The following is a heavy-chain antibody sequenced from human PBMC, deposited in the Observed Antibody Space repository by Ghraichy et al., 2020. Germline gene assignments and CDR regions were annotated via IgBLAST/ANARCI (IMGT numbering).Heavy chain of an antibody. V-gene: IGHV3-23*01. CDR1: GFTFSSYA. Sequence: GESLNISCAASGFTFSSYAMSWVRQAPGKGLEWVSAISGNGGSSYYADSVKGRFTISRDNSKSTLSVQMNSLRAEDTAVYYCAKGYYYDRHFDYWGQGTLVTVSS. CDR2: ISGNGGSS. CDR3: AKGYYYDRHFDY. D-gene: IGHD3-22*01. J-gene: IGHJ4*02.